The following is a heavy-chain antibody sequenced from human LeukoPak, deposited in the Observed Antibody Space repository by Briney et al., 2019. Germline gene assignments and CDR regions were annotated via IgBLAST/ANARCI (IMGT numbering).Heavy chain of an antibody. CDR2: IYTSGST. CDR1: GGSISSYY. Sequence: SETLPLTCTVSGGSISSYYWSWIRQPPGKGLEWIGYIYTSGSTNYNPSLKSRVTISVDTSKNQFSLKLSSVTAADTAVYYCARAFSSSWPLDVWGKGTTVTVSS. V-gene: IGHV4-4*09. D-gene: IGHD6-13*01. CDR3: ARAFSSSWPLDV. J-gene: IGHJ6*04.